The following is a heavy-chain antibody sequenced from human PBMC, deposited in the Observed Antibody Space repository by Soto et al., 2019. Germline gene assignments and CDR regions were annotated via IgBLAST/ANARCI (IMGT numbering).Heavy chain of an antibody. D-gene: IGHD6-13*01. J-gene: IGHJ6*02. CDR1: GYTFTSYY. Sequence: ASVKFSCKASGYTFTSYYIHWVRQAPGQGLEWMGIINPRGGITTYAQKFQGRLTMTGDTSTSTVYMELSSLTSEDTAMYHCASSPAYGSSWYGIPPDLSHGMDVWGQGTTVTVSS. CDR3: ASSPAYGSSWYGIPPDLSHGMDV. V-gene: IGHV1-46*01. CDR2: INPRGGIT.